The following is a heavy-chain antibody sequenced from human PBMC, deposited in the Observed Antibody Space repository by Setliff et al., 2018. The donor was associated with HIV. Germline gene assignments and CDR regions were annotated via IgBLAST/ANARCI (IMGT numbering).Heavy chain of an antibody. CDR1: GYAFATYD. V-gene: IGHV1-8*02. D-gene: IGHD3-10*01. CDR2: MNPYSGNT. CDR3: AKDSDFGGTTNWFDP. Sequence: ASVKVSCKPSGYAFATYDINWVRQAAGQGLEWMGWMNPYSGNTGYAQKFRGRITMTRDTSRGTAHMELRSLRSDDTAVYYCAKDSDFGGTTNWFDPWGQGTLVTVSS. J-gene: IGHJ5*02.